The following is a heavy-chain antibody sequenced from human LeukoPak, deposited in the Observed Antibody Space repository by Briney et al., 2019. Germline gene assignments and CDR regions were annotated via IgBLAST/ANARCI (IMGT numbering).Heavy chain of an antibody. CDR1: GLSVSSNF. CDR2: IYGGGST. D-gene: IGHD6-13*01. J-gene: IGHJ4*02. CDR3: ARATGSSWDY. Sequence: GGSLRLSCAATGLSVSSNFMSWVRQAPGKGLGWVSVIYGGGSTYYADSVKGRFTISRDNSKNTLYLQMNSLRAEDTAVYYCARATGSSWDYWGQGTLVTVSS. V-gene: IGHV3-53*05.